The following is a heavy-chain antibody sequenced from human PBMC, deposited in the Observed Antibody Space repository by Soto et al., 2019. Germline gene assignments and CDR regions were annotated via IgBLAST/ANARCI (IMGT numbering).Heavy chain of an antibody. CDR3: AKGVTMVRGSTVYYMDV. CDR1: GFTFSSYA. CDR2: ISGSGGST. Sequence: PGGSLRLSCAASGFTFSSYAMSWVRQAPGKGLEWVSAISGSGGSTYYADSVKGRFTISRDNSKNTLYLQMNSLRAEDTAVYYCAKGVTMVRGSTVYYMDVWGKGTTVTVSS. V-gene: IGHV3-23*01. D-gene: IGHD3-10*01. J-gene: IGHJ6*03.